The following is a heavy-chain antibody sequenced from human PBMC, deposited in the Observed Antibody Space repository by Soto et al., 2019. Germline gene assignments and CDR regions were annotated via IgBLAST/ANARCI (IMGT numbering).Heavy chain of an antibody. CDR1: GVYFDGFL. Sequence: PSEALSLTCAVSGVYFDGFLWTWIRQSPGKGMEWIGEISRAGGSNYNPSLNGRVTISLDTSKDQFSLRLRSVTAADTAVYYCARVLLWFWAVDYWRQG. V-gene: IGHV4-34*01. D-gene: IGHD3-10*01. CDR2: ISRAGGS. J-gene: IGHJ4*02. CDR3: ARVLLWFWAVDY.